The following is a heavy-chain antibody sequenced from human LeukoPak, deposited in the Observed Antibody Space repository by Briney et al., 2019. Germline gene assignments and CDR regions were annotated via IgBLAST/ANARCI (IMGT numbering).Heavy chain of an antibody. CDR1: GYTFTGYY. J-gene: IGHJ5*02. V-gene: IGHV1-2*02. Sequence: ASVKVSCKASGYTFTGYYMHWVRQAPGQGLEWMGWINPNSGGTNYAQKFQGRVTMTRDTSISTAYMELSRLRSDDTAVYYCARVAVPALGDWFDPWGQGTLVTVSS. D-gene: IGHD2-2*01. CDR3: ARVAVPALGDWFDP. CDR2: INPNSGGT.